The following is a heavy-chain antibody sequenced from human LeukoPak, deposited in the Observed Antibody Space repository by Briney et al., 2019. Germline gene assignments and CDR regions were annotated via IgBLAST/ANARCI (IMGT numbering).Heavy chain of an antibody. CDR3: ARAPSVRSWFDS. D-gene: IGHD4-11*01. J-gene: IGHJ5*01. CDR2: INHSGST. CDR1: GGSFSGYY. Sequence: SETLSLTCAVYGGSFSGYYWSWIRQPPGKGLEWIGEINHSGSTNYNPSLKSRVTISVDTSKNQFSLKLSSVTAADTAVYYCARAPSVRSWFDSWGQGTLVTVSS. V-gene: IGHV4-34*01.